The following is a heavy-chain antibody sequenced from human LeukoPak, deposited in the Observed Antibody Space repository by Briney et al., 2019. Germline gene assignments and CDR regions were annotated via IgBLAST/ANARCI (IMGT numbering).Heavy chain of an antibody. Sequence: GGSVKVSCKASGYIFSSYGITWVRQAPGQGLEWMGWMSAYSGNTNYAQELQGRVTVTTDTSASTAYMELRSLRSDDTAVYYCARDCSTTTCYSATFDIWGQGTMVTVSS. CDR2: MSAYSGNT. D-gene: IGHD2-2*01. J-gene: IGHJ3*02. CDR1: GYIFSSYG. CDR3: ARDCSTTTCYSATFDI. V-gene: IGHV1-18*01.